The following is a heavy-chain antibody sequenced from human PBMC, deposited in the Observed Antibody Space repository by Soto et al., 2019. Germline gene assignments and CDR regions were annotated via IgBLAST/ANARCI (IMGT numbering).Heavy chain of an antibody. J-gene: IGHJ6*02. CDR2: IYYSGSA. Sequence: SETLSLTCIVSNGSISGHYWSWIRQPPGKGLEWIGYIYYSGSATYNPSLRSRVTISVDTSKNQFSLKLSSVTAADTAVYYCARAGLLWFGDRYYYYGIDVWGQGTTVTVSS. D-gene: IGHD3-10*01. CDR1: NGSISGHY. CDR3: ARAGLLWFGDRYYYYGIDV. V-gene: IGHV4-59*11.